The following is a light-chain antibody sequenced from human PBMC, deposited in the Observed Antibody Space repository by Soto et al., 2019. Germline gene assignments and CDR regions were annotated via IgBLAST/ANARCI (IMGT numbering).Light chain of an antibody. CDR2: GAS. Sequence: DIVLTQSPATLSLSPGERATFSCRASQPVGSTYLAWYQQRPGQAPRLLIYGASTRDIGIPDRFSGSGSGTDFTITISRLEPEDVAVYYCQHYGTSPPNAFGGGTKVEIK. V-gene: IGKV3-20*01. CDR3: QHYGTSPPNA. J-gene: IGKJ4*01. CDR1: QPVGSTY.